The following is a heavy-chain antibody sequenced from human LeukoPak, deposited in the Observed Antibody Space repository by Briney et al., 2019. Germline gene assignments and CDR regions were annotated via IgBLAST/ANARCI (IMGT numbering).Heavy chain of an antibody. CDR2: IYTSGST. CDR3: ARDSLANYDFWTVFDY. Sequence: SETLSLTCTVSGGSISSGSYYWSWIRQPAGKGLEWSGRIYTSGSTNYNPSLKSRVTISVDTSKNQFSLKLSSVTAADTAVYYCARDSLANYDFWTVFDYWGQGTLVTVSS. D-gene: IGHD3-3*01. V-gene: IGHV4-61*02. CDR1: GGSISSGSYY. J-gene: IGHJ4*02.